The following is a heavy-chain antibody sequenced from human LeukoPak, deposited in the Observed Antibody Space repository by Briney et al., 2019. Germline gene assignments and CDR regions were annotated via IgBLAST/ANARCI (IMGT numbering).Heavy chain of an antibody. V-gene: IGHV3-21*04. CDR1: GFTFSSYN. CDR3: AKPLYNSGWYGGGDY. Sequence: GGSLRLSCAASGFTFSSYNMNWVRQAPGKGLEWVSSISSSSYIYYADSVKGRFTISRDNAKNSLYLQMNSLRAEDTAVYYCAKPLYNSGWYGGGDYWGQGTLVTVSS. D-gene: IGHD6-19*01. CDR2: ISSSSYI. J-gene: IGHJ4*02.